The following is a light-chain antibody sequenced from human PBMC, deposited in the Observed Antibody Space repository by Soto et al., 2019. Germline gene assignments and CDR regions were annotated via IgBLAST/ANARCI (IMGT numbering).Light chain of an antibody. J-gene: IGKJ4*01. CDR2: KAS. CDR3: QQLRMYPST. CDR1: QSISTY. V-gene: IGKV1-5*03. Sequence: DIQMTQSPSTLSSSVGDRVTITCRASQSISTYLAWYQQKPGKAPKLLIYKASSLESGVPSRFSGSGSGTEFTLTISSLQPDDFATYYCQQLRMYPSTFGGGTKVDIK.